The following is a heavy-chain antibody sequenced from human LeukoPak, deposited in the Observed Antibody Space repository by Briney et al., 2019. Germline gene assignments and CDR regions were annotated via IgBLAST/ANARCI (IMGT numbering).Heavy chain of an antibody. CDR1: GFTISSYW. CDR3: ARAGGLALLNYYYMDV. J-gene: IGHJ6*03. V-gene: IGHV3-74*01. Sequence: GGSLRLSCAASGFTISSYWMHWVRKAPGKGLVWVSRINSDGTSTSYADSVKGRFTISRDNAKNTLYLQMNSLRAEDSALYYCARAGGLALLNYYYMDVWGKGTTVTVSS. D-gene: IGHD4-23*01. CDR2: INSDGTST.